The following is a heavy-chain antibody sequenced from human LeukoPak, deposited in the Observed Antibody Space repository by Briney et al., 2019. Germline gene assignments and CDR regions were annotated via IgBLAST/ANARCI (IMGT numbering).Heavy chain of an antibody. Sequence: GGSLRLSCAASGFTFSSYEMNWVRQAPGKGLEWVSYISSSGSTIYYADSVKGRFTISRDNAKNSLYLQMNSLRAEDTAVYYCARAYYDSSGSHAFDIWGQGTMVTVSS. CDR1: GFTFSSYE. CDR3: ARAYYDSSGSHAFDI. J-gene: IGHJ3*02. V-gene: IGHV3-48*03. D-gene: IGHD3-22*01. CDR2: ISSSGSTI.